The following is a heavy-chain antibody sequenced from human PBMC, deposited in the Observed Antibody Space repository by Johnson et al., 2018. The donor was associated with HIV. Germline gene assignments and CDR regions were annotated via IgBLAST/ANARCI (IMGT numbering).Heavy chain of an antibody. CDR2: INSDGSST. J-gene: IGHJ3*02. D-gene: IGHD5-18*01. CDR3: ASEGYSYGYDAFDI. CDR1: GFTFSSYW. Sequence: VQLVESGGGLVQPGGSLRLSCAASGFTFSSYWMHWVRQAPGKGLVWVSRINSDGSSTGYADSVKGRFAISRDNAKNTLYLQMNSLRAEDTAVYYCASEGYSYGYDAFDIWGQGTMVTVSS. V-gene: IGHV3-74*02.